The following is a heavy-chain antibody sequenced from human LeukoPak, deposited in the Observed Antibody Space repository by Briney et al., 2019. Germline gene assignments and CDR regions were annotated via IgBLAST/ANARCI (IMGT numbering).Heavy chain of an antibody. J-gene: IGHJ6*02. V-gene: IGHV1-18*01. CDR1: GYIFTTYG. Sequence: ASVNVSCKASGYIFTTYGVSWVRQAPGQRPEWMGWISCYNGNSKSSEKFQVRVTMTIETSTSTVYMELRTLKNDDTAVYYCARDAGDGMDVWGLGTTVIVSS. CDR3: ARDAGDGMDV. CDR2: ISCYNGNS.